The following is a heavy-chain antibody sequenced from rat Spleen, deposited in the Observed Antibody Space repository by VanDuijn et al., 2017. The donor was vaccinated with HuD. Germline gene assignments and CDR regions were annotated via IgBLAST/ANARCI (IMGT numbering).Heavy chain of an antibody. CDR2: ISSGGGGI. CDR1: GFTFSSFP. V-gene: IGHV5-27*01. Sequence: EVQLVESGGALVQPGRSLKLSCAASGFTFSSFPMAWVRQAPKKGLEWVAYISSGGGGIYYPDSVQGRFTISRDNAESTLYLQMDSLRSEATATYYCASLLYTPDYLGVMDAWGQGASVTVSS. CDR3: ASLLYTPDYLGVMDA. D-gene: IGHD1-6*01. J-gene: IGHJ4*01.